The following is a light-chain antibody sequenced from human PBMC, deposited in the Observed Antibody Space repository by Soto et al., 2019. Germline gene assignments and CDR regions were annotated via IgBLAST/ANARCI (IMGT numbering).Light chain of an antibody. CDR3: HKHDGVPL. CDR1: QDISNH. Sequence: DIQLTQSPSSLSASVGDRVTITCQASQDISNHLNWYQQKPGKAPNLLIYDASDLETGVPSRFSGVGSGTFFSFTINSLQPEDIATYYCHKHDGVPLFGPGTKVEIK. CDR2: DAS. V-gene: IGKV1-33*01. J-gene: IGKJ3*01.